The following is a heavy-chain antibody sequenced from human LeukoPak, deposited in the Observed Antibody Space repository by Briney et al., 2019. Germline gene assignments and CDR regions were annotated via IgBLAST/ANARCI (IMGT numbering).Heavy chain of an antibody. D-gene: IGHD2/OR15-2a*01. Sequence: KASETLSLTCAVYGGSFSGYYWSWIRQPPGKGLEWIGEINHSGSTNYNPSLKSRVTISVDTSKNQFSLKLSSVTAADTAVYYCARGYYHDGFDYWGQGTLVTVSS. CDR2: INHSGST. V-gene: IGHV4-34*01. CDR1: GGSFSGYY. J-gene: IGHJ4*02. CDR3: ARGYYHDGFDY.